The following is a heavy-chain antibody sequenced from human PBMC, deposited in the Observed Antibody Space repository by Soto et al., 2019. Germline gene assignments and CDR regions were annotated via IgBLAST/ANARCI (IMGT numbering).Heavy chain of an antibody. CDR3: ARARFLEWLSPFDP. CDR1: GFTFSSYG. Sequence: QVQLVESGGGVVQPGRSLRLSCAASGFTFSSYGMHWVRQAPGKGLEWVAVIWYDGSNKYYADSVKGRFTISRDNSKNTRYLQMNSLRAEDTAVYYCARARFLEWLSPFDPWGQGTLVTVSS. CDR2: IWYDGSNK. J-gene: IGHJ5*02. D-gene: IGHD3-3*01. V-gene: IGHV3-33*01.